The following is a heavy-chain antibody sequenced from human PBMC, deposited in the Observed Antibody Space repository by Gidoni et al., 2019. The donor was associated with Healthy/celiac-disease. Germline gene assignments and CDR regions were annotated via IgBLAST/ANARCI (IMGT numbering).Heavy chain of an antibody. CDR1: GGSISSSSYY. D-gene: IGHD6-13*01. Sequence: QLQLQESGPGLVKPSETLSLTCTVPGGSISSSSYYWGWIRQPPGKGLEWIGSIYYSGSTYYNPSLKSRVTISVDTSKNQFSLKLSSVTAADTAVYYCARLLLRARIAAAGHFDYWGQGTLVTVSS. CDR2: IYYSGST. CDR3: ARLLLRARIAAAGHFDY. J-gene: IGHJ4*02. V-gene: IGHV4-39*01.